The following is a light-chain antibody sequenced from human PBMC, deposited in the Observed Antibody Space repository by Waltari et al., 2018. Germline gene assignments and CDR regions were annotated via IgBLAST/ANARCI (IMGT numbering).Light chain of an antibody. J-gene: IGLJ2*01. CDR3: CSYSRTNIVI. CDR2: DVN. V-gene: IGLV2-14*03. Sequence: QSALTQPASVSGCPGQSITISCTGTSKDIGTDSRVSWYQQRPGQAPNLIIYDVNRRPSGGSLRFSGSKSDNTASLTVSGLQAEDEAEYYCCSYSRTNIVIFGGGTKLTVL. CDR1: SKDIGTDSR.